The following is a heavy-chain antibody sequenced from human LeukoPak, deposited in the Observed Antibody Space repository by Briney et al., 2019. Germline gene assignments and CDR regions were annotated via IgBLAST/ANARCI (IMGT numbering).Heavy chain of an antibody. CDR1: GFTYSSYE. J-gene: IGHJ5*02. CDR3: ARELKGSGFDP. Sequence: SGGSLSLSCAASGFTYSSYEMNWVRQAPGKGLDWVSYISSSGSTMDYADSVKGRFTISRDNAKNSLYLQMNSLRAEDTAVYYCARELKGSGFDPWGQGTGVTVSS. V-gene: IGHV3-48*03. CDR2: ISSSGSTM. D-gene: IGHD6-19*01.